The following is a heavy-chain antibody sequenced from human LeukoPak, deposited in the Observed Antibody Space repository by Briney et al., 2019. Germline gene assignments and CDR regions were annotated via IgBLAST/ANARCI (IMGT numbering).Heavy chain of an antibody. CDR2: IYSGGST. J-gene: IGHJ4*02. CDR3: AKDERNWNYNLASQTYD. D-gene: IGHD1-7*01. Sequence: GGSLRLSCAASGFTVSSNYMSWVRQAPGKGLEWVSVIYSGGSTYYADSVKGRFTISRDNSKNTLYLQMNSLRAEDTAVYYCAKDERNWNYNLASQTYDWGQGTLVTVSS. V-gene: IGHV3-53*01. CDR1: GFTVSSNY.